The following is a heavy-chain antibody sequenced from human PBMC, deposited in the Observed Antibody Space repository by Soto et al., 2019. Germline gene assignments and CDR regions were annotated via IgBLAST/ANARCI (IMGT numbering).Heavy chain of an antibody. D-gene: IGHD5-18*01. Sequence: GGTLRLSCAASGFTFTSFAMSWVRQAPGKGLEWVSTIGSSGGHTYYLDSVKGRFTISRDNTKNTLYLQMNSLTVDDTAVYYCASRGLYSYGFFDYWGRGTLVTVSS. CDR1: GFTFTSFA. CDR3: ASRGLYSYGFFDY. CDR2: IGSSGGHT. J-gene: IGHJ4*02. V-gene: IGHV3-23*01.